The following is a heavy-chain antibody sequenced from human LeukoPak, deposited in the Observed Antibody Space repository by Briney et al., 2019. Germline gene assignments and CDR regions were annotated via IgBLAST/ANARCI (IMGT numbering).Heavy chain of an antibody. D-gene: IGHD3-10*01. CDR2: IKSKTDGGTT. J-gene: IGHJ5*02. V-gene: IGHV3-15*01. CDR3: TTGAAMVRGVITGNWFDP. CDR1: GFTFSSYA. Sequence: PGGSLRLSCAASGFTFSSYAMSWVRQAPGKGLEWVGRIKSKTDGGTTDYAAPVKGRFTISRDDSKNTLYLQMNSLKTEDTAVYYCTTGAAMVRGVITGNWFDPWGQGTLVTVSS.